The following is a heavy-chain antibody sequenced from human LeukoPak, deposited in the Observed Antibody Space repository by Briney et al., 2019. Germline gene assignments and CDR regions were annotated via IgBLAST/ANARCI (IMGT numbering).Heavy chain of an antibody. V-gene: IGHV3-30*02. CDR1: GFNFSTYA. J-gene: IGHJ4*02. Sequence: HPGGPLRLSCAASGFNFSTYAMHWVRPAPGQGRECVAFMNDDGSSKYYEDTVKGRLTISRDNSNNTLYLQMNSLRPEDTAVYYCADPGDGSGYYPVDWGQGTLVTVSS. CDR3: ADPGDGSGYYPVD. D-gene: IGHD3-22*01. CDR2: MNDDGSSK.